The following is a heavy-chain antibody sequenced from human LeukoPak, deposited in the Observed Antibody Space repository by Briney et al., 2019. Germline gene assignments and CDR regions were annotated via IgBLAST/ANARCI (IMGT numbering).Heavy chain of an antibody. CDR3: AKDVGKWESLHFFDY. Sequence: GGSLRLSCAASGFTFSSYGMSWVRQPPGKGLEWISGISGSGASTYYADSVTGRFTISRDNSRNTLYLQMNSLRGDDTAVYYCAKDVGKWESLHFFDYWGQGTLVTVSS. D-gene: IGHD1-26*01. V-gene: IGHV3-23*01. J-gene: IGHJ4*02. CDR1: GFTFSSYG. CDR2: ISGSGAST.